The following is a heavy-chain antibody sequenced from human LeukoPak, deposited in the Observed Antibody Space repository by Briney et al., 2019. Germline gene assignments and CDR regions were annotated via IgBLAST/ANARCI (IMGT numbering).Heavy chain of an antibody. D-gene: IGHD6-19*01. CDR3: AKDLEQWLVQYYFDY. CDR2: ISYDGSNK. Sequence: GGSLRLSCAASGFTFSSYGMHWVRQAPGKGLEWVAVISYDGSNKYYADSVKGRFTISRDNSKNTLYLQMNSLRAEDTAVYYCAKDLEQWLVQYYFDYWGQGPLVTVSS. CDR1: GFTFSSYG. J-gene: IGHJ4*02. V-gene: IGHV3-30*18.